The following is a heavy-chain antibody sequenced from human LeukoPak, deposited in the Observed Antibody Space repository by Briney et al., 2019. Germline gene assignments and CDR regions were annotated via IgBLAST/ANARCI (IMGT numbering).Heavy chain of an antibody. CDR2: ISSSSSTI. Sequence: GGSLRLSCAASGFTFSSYAMSWVRQAPGKGLEWVSGISSSSSTIYYADSVKGRFTISRDNAKNSLYLQMNSLRAEDAAVYYCAKDKSRRGSSWYYFDYWGQGTLVTVSS. J-gene: IGHJ4*02. CDR3: AKDKSRRGSSWYYFDY. V-gene: IGHV3-48*03. CDR1: GFTFSSYA. D-gene: IGHD6-13*01.